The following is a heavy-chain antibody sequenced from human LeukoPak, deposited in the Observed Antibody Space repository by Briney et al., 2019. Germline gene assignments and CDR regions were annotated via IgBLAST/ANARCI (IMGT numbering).Heavy chain of an antibody. J-gene: IGHJ4*02. CDR2: INPNSGGT. V-gene: IGHV1-2*02. CDR1: GYTFTGYY. CDR3: ARDSSSSWYGHFDY. D-gene: IGHD6-13*01. Sequence: ASVKVSCKASGYTFTGYYMHWVRQAPGQGLEWMVWINPNSGGTNYAQKFQGRVTMTRDTSISTAYMELSRLRSDDTAVYYCARDSSSSWYGHFDYWGQGTLVTVSS.